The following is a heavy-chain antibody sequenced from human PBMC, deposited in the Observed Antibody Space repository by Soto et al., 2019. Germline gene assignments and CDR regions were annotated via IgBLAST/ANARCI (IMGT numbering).Heavy chain of an antibody. D-gene: IGHD1-26*01. J-gene: IGHJ6*02. CDR1: GFTFSNYG. CDR3: ASDLVGASDSYGLDV. V-gene: IGHV3-33*01. Sequence: GGSVRLSCAASGFTFSNYGMHWVRQAPGKELEWVAIIWHEGNNKYYADSVRGRFIISRDNSKNRLYLQMNSLRAEDTAVYYCASDLVGASDSYGLDVWGQGTPVTVSS. CDR2: IWHEGNNK.